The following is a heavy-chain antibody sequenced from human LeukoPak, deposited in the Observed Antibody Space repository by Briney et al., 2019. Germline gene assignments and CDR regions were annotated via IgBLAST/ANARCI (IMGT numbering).Heavy chain of an antibody. D-gene: IGHD3-10*01. CDR1: GASISSYY. Sequence: SETLSLTCAVSGASISSYYWSWIRQPPGKGLEWIGYIAYSGSTNYNPSLKSRVTISADTSKNQVSLTLSSVTAADTAVYYCARHPELYFFDYWGQGTLVTVSS. CDR3: ARHPELYFFDY. CDR2: IAYSGST. J-gene: IGHJ4*02. V-gene: IGHV4-59*08.